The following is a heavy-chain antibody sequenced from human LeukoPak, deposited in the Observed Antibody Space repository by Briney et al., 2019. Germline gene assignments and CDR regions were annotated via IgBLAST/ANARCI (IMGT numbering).Heavy chain of an antibody. J-gene: IGHJ4*02. D-gene: IGHD3-10*01. CDR3: ARDLPGSGVNFDY. CDR2: VYYSGST. Sequence: PSETLSLTCSVSGDSISSYYWSWIRQPPGKGLEWIGYVYYSGSTNYNPSLKSRVTISLDTSKNQFSLKLSSVIAADAAVYYCARDLPGSGVNFDYWGQGTLVTVSS. V-gene: IGHV4-59*12. CDR1: GDSISSYY.